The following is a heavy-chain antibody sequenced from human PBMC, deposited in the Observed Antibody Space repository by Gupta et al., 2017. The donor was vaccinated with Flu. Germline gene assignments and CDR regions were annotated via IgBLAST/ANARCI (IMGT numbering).Heavy chain of an antibody. CDR2: ISGSGGRS. CDR3: SKVTSGGWPEVSPYLEQ. Sequence: EAQLLESGGGLVQPGGSLRLSCADSGFSFSVFAMHWVRQAPGKGLEWVSAISGSGGRSYDAGSVKGRFTISRDNAKNTLYLQMKRLRVEDTAVYYWSKVTSGGWPEVSPYLEQWGQGTLGTVS. V-gene: IGHV3-23*01. D-gene: IGHD2-15*01. CDR1: GFSFSVFA. J-gene: IGHJ4*02.